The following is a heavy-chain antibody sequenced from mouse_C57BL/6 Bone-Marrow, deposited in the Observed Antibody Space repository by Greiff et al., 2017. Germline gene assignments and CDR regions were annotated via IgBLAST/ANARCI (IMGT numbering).Heavy chain of an antibody. CDR2: IYPRSGNT. CDR3: ARGYYAMDY. V-gene: IGHV1-81*01. CDR1: GYTFTSYG. Sequence: VKLQESGAELARPGASVKLSCKASGYTFTSYGISWVKQRTGQGLEWIGEIYPRSGNTYYNEKFKGKATLTADKSSSTAYMELRLLTSEDSAVYFCARGYYAMDYWGQGTSVTVSS. J-gene: IGHJ4*01.